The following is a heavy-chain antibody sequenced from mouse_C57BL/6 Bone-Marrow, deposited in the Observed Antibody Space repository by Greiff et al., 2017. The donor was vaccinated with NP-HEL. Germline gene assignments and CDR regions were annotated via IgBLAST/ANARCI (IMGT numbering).Heavy chain of an antibody. Sequence: QVHVKQPGAELVKPGASVKLSCKASGYTFTSYWMHWVKQRPGRGLEWIGRIDPNSGGTKYNEKFKSKATLTVDKPSSTAYMQLSSLTSEDSAVYYCARSRQLRPYRGYYFDYWGQGTTLTVSS. J-gene: IGHJ2*01. CDR1: GYTFTSYW. V-gene: IGHV1-72*01. CDR2: IDPNSGGT. D-gene: IGHD3-2*02. CDR3: ARSRQLRPYRGYYFDY.